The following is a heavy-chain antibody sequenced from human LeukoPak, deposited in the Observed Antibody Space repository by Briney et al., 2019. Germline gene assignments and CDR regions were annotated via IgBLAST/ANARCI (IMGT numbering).Heavy chain of an antibody. CDR1: GFAFGDYW. CDR2: IKQDGSEK. CDR3: VRAPYYSGIEHYFDH. Sequence: GGSLRLSCAASGFAFGDYWMTWVRQAPGKGLEWVANIKQDGSEKYLVDSVKGRFTISRDNAKGSLYLQMNSMRAEDTAVYYCVRAPYYSGIEHYFDHWGQGILVTVSS. V-gene: IGHV3-7*03. J-gene: IGHJ4*02. D-gene: IGHD3-22*01.